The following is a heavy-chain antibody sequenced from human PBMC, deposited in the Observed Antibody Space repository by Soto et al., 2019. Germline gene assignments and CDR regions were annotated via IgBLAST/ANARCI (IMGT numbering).Heavy chain of an antibody. Sequence: QGQLVQSGVEVKKPGASVKVSCSASGNTFTNFGVTWVRQAPGQGLEWMGWISPYTDDPSYAQKFHGRVTMTIDTSTSTAYLDLLSLTSDDTAVYDCARVIPGAEAWFHPWGQGTLVTVSS. V-gene: IGHV1-18*01. CDR2: ISPYTDDP. CDR3: ARVIPGAEAWFHP. CDR1: GNTFTNFG. D-gene: IGHD2-2*01. J-gene: IGHJ5*02.